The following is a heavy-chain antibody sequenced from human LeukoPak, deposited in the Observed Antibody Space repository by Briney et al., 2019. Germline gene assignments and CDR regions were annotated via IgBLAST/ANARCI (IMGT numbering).Heavy chain of an antibody. CDR2: ISSSGSTV. CDR3: IRDGLGTSPYDL. D-gene: IGHD7-27*01. CDR1: GFTFSDYY. Sequence: KAGGSLRLSCAASGFTFSDYYMNWIRQAPGKGLEWVSYISSSGSTVYQADSVKGRFTISRDNAKNSLYLQMDSLRPEDTAVYYCIRDGLGTSPYDLWGQGALVTVSS. J-gene: IGHJ5*02. V-gene: IGHV3-11*04.